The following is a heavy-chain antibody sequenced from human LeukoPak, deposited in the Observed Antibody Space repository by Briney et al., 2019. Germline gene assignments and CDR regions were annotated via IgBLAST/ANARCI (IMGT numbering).Heavy chain of an antibody. J-gene: IGHJ6*02. V-gene: IGHV3-49*03. CDR1: GFIFGDYA. CDR2: IRSETYGGTT. CDR3: TRDLRGYSLDTYFYYYGLDV. D-gene: IGHD3-22*01. Sequence: GGSLRLSCTASGFIFGDYAMSWFRQAPGKGLEWVGFIRSETYGGTTAYAASVKGRFSISRDDSKNIGYLQMNSLRSGDTAVDYCTRDLRGYSLDTYFYYYGLDVWGQGTTVTVSS.